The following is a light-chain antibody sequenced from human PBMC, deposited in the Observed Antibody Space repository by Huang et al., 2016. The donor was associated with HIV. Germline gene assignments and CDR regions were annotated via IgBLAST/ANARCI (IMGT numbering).Light chain of an antibody. V-gene: IGKV4-1*01. Sequence: DIVMTQSPDSLAVSPGERATINCKSSQSGLYILSKNHYLAWFQQKSGRPPKLLIYWATTRESGVPDRFSGGGSGTDFTLTINNLQAEDVAVYFCLQYYSVPQTFGPGTKVEI. J-gene: IGKJ3*01. CDR2: WAT. CDR1: QSGLYILSKNHY. CDR3: LQYYSVPQT.